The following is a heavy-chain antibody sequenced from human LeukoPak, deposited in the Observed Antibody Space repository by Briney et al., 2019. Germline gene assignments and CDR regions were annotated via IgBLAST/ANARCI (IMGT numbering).Heavy chain of an antibody. CDR2: IYPADSDT. V-gene: IGHV5-51*01. CDR3: ARYYYGSGSYTHNWFDP. CDR1: GYSFTSYW. D-gene: IGHD3-10*01. J-gene: IGHJ5*02. Sequence: GESLKISCKGSGYSFTSYWIGWVRQMPGKGLEWMGFIYPADSDTKYSPSFQGHVTISADKSIRTAYLQWSSLKATDTAIYYCARYYYGSGSYTHNWFDPWGQGTLVTVSS.